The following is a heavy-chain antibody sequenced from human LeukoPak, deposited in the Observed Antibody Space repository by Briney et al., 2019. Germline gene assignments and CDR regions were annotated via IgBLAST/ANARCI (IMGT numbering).Heavy chain of an antibody. J-gene: IGHJ4*02. CDR2: IWYDGSNQ. V-gene: IGHV3-33*01. D-gene: IGHD3-22*01. CDR1: GLSVSRVG. CDR3: ARDRWYDGSGYIAAFDY. Sequence: LTLSCEPSGLSVSRVGMHWAHQAPGKGLEWVAVIWYDGSNQDYADSVKGRFTISRDNSKNTLYLQVSSLRAEDTAVYYCARDRWYDGSGYIAAFDYWGQGTLVTVS.